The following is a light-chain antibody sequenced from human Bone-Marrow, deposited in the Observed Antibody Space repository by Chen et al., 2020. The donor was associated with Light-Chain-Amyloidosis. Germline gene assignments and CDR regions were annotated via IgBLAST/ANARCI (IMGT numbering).Light chain of an antibody. CDR3: CSYAGSSTLV. CDR1: ICDVGGYNL. V-gene: IGLV2-23*02. Sequence: QSALTQPASVSGSLGQSITISCSGTICDVGGYNLVSWYQQHPDKPPKLIIYEVRKRPSGFSNLFSGSKSGNTASLTISGLQGEDEADYYCCSYAGSSTLVFGGGTKLTVL. J-gene: IGLJ3*02. CDR2: EVR.